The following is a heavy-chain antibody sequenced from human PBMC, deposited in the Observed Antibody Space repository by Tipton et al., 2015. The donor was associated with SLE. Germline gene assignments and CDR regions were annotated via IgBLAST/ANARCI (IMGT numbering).Heavy chain of an antibody. CDR2: INHRGST. J-gene: IGHJ4*02. Sequence: TLSLTCAVYGGSFSAYYWSWIRQPPGKGLEWIGEINHRGSTNYNPSLKSRVTISVDMSKNQFSLKLSSVTAADTAVYYCARAPKGEQWLGYFDYWGQGTLVTVSS. D-gene: IGHD6-19*01. CDR3: ARAPKGEQWLGYFDY. V-gene: IGHV4-34*01. CDR1: GGSFSAYY.